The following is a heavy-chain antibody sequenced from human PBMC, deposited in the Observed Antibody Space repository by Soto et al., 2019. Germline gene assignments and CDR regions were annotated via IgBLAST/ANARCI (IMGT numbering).Heavy chain of an antibody. V-gene: IGHV3-30-3*01. D-gene: IGHD5-18*01. CDR2: ISYDGSNK. J-gene: IGHJ3*02. Sequence: PGGSLRLSCAASGFTFSSYAMHWVRQAPGKGLEWVAVISYDGSNKYYADSVKGRFTISRDNSKNTLYLQMNSLRAEDTAVYYCARDPVDTAMVTGEAFDIWGQGTMVTVSS. CDR1: GFTFSSYA. CDR3: ARDPVDTAMVTGEAFDI.